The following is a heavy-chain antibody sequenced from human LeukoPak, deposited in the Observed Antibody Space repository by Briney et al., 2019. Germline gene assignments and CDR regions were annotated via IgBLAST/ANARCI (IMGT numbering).Heavy chain of an antibody. V-gene: IGHV4-4*07. CDR2: IYPSGDT. CDR1: GGSISSSY. CDR3: ATKTAGGAFDI. D-gene: IGHD1-1*01. Sequence: SETLSLTCTVSGGSISSSYWNWIRQFAGKGLEWIAIIYPSGDTNYNPSLKSRVTMSVDMSKNQFSLKVNSVTAADTAIYYCATKTAGGAFDIWGQGTMVTVSS. J-gene: IGHJ3*02.